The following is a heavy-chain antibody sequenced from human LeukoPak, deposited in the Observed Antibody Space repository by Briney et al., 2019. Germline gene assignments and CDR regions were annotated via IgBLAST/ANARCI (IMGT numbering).Heavy chain of an antibody. CDR1: GFTFSSYA. CDR3: ARDNLKYDSSGYAVDY. D-gene: IGHD3-22*01. J-gene: IGHJ4*02. CDR2: ISGSGGST. V-gene: IGHV3-23*01. Sequence: GGSLRLSCAASGFTFSSYAMNWVRQAPGKGLEWVSAISGSGGSTYYADSVKGRFTISRDNSKNTLYLQMNSLRAEDTAVYYCARDNLKYDSSGYAVDYWGQGTLVTVSS.